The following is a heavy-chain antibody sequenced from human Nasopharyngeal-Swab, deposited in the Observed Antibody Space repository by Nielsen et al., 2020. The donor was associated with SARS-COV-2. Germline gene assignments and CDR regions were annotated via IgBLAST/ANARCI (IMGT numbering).Heavy chain of an antibody. CDR1: GFTLSSYG. Sequence: GGSLRLSCAASGFTLSSYGMHWVRQAPGKGLEWVAVISYDGSNKYYADSVKGRFTISRDNSKNTLYLQMNSLRAEDTAVYYCAKDFVDTAMVNAFDIWGQGTMVTVSS. V-gene: IGHV3-30*18. CDR3: AKDFVDTAMVNAFDI. CDR2: ISYDGSNK. D-gene: IGHD5-18*01. J-gene: IGHJ3*02.